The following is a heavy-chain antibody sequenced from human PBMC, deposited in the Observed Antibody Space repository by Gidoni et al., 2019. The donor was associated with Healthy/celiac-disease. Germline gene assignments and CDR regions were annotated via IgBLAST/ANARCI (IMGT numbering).Heavy chain of an antibody. CDR2: IKSKTDCGTT. V-gene: IGHV3-15*07. CDR1: GLTFSNAW. J-gene: IGHJ4*02. CDR3: TTESAFAPIDY. Sequence: ASGLTFSNAWMNWVRQAPVQVLELVGRIKSKTDCGTTDNTAPVKGRFTNSRKDSKSTLYLQMNSLKTEDTAVYYCTTESAFAPIDYWGQGTLVTVSS.